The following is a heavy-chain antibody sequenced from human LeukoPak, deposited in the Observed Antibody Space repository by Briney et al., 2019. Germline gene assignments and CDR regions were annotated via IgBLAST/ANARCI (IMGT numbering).Heavy chain of an antibody. Sequence: GGSLRLSCAASGFTFSDYYMSWIRQAPGKGLEWVSSISGSGGTTYYADSVKGRFTVSRDNSKNTLFLQMNSLRAEDTAVYYCAKHGSFVVVPAAIYYWGQGTLLTVSS. CDR2: ISGSGGTT. CDR3: AKHGSFVVVPAAIYY. J-gene: IGHJ4*02. CDR1: GFTFSDYY. V-gene: IGHV3-23*01. D-gene: IGHD2-2*01.